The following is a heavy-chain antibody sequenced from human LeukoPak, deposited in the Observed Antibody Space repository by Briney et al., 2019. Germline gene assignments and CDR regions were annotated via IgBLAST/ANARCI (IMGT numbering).Heavy chain of an antibody. D-gene: IGHD3-16*02. CDR3: AKDTVGGLSVEAFDI. Sequence: GALRLSCAASGFTFSSHAMSWVRQAPGKGLEWVSAISGSGGSTYYADSVKGRFTISRDNSKNTLYLQMNSLRAEDTAVYYCAKDTVGGLSVEAFDIWGQGTMVTVSS. V-gene: IGHV3-23*01. CDR1: GFTFSSHA. J-gene: IGHJ3*02. CDR2: ISGSGGST.